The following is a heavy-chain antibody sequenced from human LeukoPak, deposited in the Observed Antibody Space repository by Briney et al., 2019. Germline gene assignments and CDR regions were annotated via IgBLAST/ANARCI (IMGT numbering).Heavy chain of an antibody. CDR2: IYYSGST. J-gene: IGHJ4*02. V-gene: IGHV4-30-4*01. Sequence: SQTLSFTCTVSGGSISSGDYYWSWIRQPPGKGLEWIGYIYYSGSTYYNPSLKSRVTISVDTSKNQFSLKLSSVTAADTAVYYCAKSIEGEVAFDYWGQGTLVTVSS. CDR3: AKSIEGEVAFDY. CDR1: GGSISSGDYY. D-gene: IGHD6-6*01.